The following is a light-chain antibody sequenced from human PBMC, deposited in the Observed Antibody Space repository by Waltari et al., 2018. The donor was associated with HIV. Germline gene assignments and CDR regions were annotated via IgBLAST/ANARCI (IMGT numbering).Light chain of an antibody. CDR3: QSYDRTLSAYV. Sequence: QSVLTQPPSVSGAPGQTVTISCAGSSSNIGARYDVHWYQELPGTAPKLLIYANNNRPSGVPDRFSGSKSGTPASLAITGLQAEDEADYYCQSYDRTLSAYVFGTGTKVTVL. CDR1: SSNIGARYD. V-gene: IGLV1-40*01. CDR2: ANN. J-gene: IGLJ1*01.